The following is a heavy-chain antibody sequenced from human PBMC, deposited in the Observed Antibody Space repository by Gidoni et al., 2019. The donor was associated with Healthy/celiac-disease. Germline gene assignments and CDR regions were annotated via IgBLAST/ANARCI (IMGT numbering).Heavy chain of an antibody. CDR2: IWYDGSNK. V-gene: IGHV3-33*01. CDR1: GFTFSSYG. Sequence: QVQLVESGGGVVQPGRSLRLSCAASGFTFSSYGMHWVRQAPGKGLEWVAVIWYDGSNKYYADSVKGRFTISRDNSKNTLYLQMNSLRAEDTAVYYCARDTAAGSLYYFDYWGQGTLVTVSS. J-gene: IGHJ4*02. D-gene: IGHD6-13*01. CDR3: ARDTAAGSLYYFDY.